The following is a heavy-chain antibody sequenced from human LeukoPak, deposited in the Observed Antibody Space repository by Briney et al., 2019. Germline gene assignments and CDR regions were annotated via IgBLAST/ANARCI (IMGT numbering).Heavy chain of an antibody. J-gene: IGHJ4*02. CDR3: AISSGWDWGGY. V-gene: IGHV3-7*02. CDR1: RFTFSSCW. CDR2: IIQDGSEK. D-gene: IGHD6-19*01. Sequence: GGSLRLSCAASRFTFSSCWMSWVRQAPGKGLEWVANIIQDGSEKYYVDSVKGRFTISRENTKNSLYLHMNSLRAEDTAVYYCAISSGWDWGGYWGQGTLVTVSS.